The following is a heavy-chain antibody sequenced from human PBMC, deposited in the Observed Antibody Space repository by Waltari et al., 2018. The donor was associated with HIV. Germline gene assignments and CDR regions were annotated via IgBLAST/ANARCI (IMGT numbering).Heavy chain of an antibody. Sequence: EVQLVESGGGLVQPGGSLRLSCAGSGFPFSSYWMHWVRQAPGKGLVWVSRIKSDGSSRNYGDSVKGRFTISRDNAKNTLYLQMNSLRAEDTAVYYCARDFYGSVGYWGQGTLVTVSS. V-gene: IGHV3-74*01. CDR1: GFPFSSYW. CDR2: IKSDGSSR. CDR3: ARDFYGSVGY. D-gene: IGHD3-10*01. J-gene: IGHJ4*02.